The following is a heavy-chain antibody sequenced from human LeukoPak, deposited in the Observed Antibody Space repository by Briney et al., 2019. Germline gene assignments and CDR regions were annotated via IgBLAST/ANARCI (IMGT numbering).Heavy chain of an antibody. CDR3: ARVGVAMAGTGVDY. D-gene: IGHD6-19*01. J-gene: IGHJ4*02. CDR1: GFTFSSYS. V-gene: IGHV3-21*01. CDR2: ISSSSSYI. Sequence: GGSLRLSCAASGFTFSSYSMNWVRQAPGKGLEWVSSISSSSSYIYYADSVKGRFTISRDNAKNSLYLQMNSLRAEDTAVYYCARVGVAMAGTGVDYWGQGTLVTVSS.